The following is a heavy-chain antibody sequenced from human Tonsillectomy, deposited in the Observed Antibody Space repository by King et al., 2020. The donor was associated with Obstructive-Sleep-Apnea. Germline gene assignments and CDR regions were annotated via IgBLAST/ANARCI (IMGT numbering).Heavy chain of an antibody. D-gene: IGHD6-13*01. V-gene: IGHV3-21*01. Sequence: QLVQSGGGLVKPGGSLRLSCAASGFTFSSYSMNWVRQAPGKGLEWVSSISSSSRYIYYADSVKGRFTISRDNAKNSLYLQMNSLRAEDTAVYYCAREDIAAAGIYYFDYWGQGTLVTVSS. CDR2: ISSSSRYI. CDR1: GFTFSSYS. CDR3: AREDIAAAGIYYFDY. J-gene: IGHJ4*02.